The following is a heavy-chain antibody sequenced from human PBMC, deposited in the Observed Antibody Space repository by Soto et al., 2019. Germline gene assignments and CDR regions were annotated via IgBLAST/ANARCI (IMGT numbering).Heavy chain of an antibody. Sequence: SETLSLTCTVSGGSISSYYWSWIRQPPGKGLEWIGYIYYSGSTNYNPSLKSRVTISVDTSKNQFSLKLSSVTAADTAVYYCARVTRYDIPQGYFDYWGQGTLVTVSS. D-gene: IGHD3-9*01. CDR3: ARVTRYDIPQGYFDY. CDR2: IYYSGST. V-gene: IGHV4-59*01. CDR1: GGSISSYY. J-gene: IGHJ4*02.